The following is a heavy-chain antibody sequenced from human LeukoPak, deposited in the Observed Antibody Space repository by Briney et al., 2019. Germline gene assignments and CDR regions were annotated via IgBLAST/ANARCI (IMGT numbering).Heavy chain of an antibody. CDR2: ISSSSSYI. CDR3: ARDQQLDDY. V-gene: IGHV3-21*01. CDR1: GFTFSSYS. Sequence: GGSLRLSCAASGFTFSSYSMNWVRQAPGKGLEWVSSISSSSSYIYYADSVKGRFTISRDKAKNSLYLQTNSLRAEDTAVYYCARDQQLDDYWGQGTLVTVSS. D-gene: IGHD6-13*01. J-gene: IGHJ4*02.